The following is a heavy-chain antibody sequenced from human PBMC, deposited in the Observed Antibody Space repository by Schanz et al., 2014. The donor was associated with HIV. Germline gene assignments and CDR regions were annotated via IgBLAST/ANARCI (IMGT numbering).Heavy chain of an antibody. CDR3: AKGGSDWTPGPIWCQH. V-gene: IGHV3-23*01. CDR1: GFTFSDYA. Sequence: EVQLLESGGGLVQPGGSLRLSCAASGFTFSDYAMTWVRQAPGKGLEWVSAISGSGGSTYYADSVKGRFTISRDNSKNTLYLQMNSLRAEDTAVYYCAKGGSDWTPGPIWCQHWGQGTLVTVSS. J-gene: IGHJ1*01. D-gene: IGHD6-19*01. CDR2: ISGSGGST.